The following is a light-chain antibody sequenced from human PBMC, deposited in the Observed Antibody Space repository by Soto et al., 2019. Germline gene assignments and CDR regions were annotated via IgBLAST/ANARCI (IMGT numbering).Light chain of an antibody. CDR3: SSYATSSTYV. CDR2: DVS. CDR1: SNDVGGYNY. V-gene: IGLV2-14*01. Sequence: SVLTPPASVSGSPGQSITISCTGTSNDVGGYNYVSWYQQHPGKAPKLVIYDVSHRPSGISDRFSGSKSGNTASLTISGLQVEDEADYYCSSYATSSTYVFGAWTKLTVL. J-gene: IGLJ1*01.